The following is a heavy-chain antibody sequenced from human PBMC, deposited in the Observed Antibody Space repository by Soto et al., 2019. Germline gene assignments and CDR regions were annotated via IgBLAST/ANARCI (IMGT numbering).Heavy chain of an antibody. V-gene: IGHV1-69*12. CDR1: GGTFNSYA. Sequence: QVQLVQSGAEVKKPGSSVKVSCKASGGTFNSYAISWVRQAPGQGLEWMGGTIPIFRTADYAQKFQGRVTITEDESTSTAYMELSSLRSEDTAVYYCASQQLGPSYYYGMDVWGQGTTVTVSS. J-gene: IGHJ6*02. CDR2: TIPIFRTA. CDR3: ASQQLGPSYYYGMDV. D-gene: IGHD6-6*01.